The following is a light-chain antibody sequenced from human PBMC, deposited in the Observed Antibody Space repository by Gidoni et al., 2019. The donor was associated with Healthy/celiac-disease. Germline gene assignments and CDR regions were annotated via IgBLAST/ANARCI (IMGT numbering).Light chain of an antibody. CDR2: AAS. CDR3: QQSYSAPRYT. J-gene: IGKJ2*01. V-gene: IGKV1-39*01. CDR1: QSISSY. Sequence: DIQMTQSPSSLSASIGDRVTITCRASQSISSYLNWYQQKPGKAPNLLIYAASSLHSGVPSRFSGSGSGTDFTLTISSLQPEDFATYYCQQSYSAPRYTFGQXTKLEIK.